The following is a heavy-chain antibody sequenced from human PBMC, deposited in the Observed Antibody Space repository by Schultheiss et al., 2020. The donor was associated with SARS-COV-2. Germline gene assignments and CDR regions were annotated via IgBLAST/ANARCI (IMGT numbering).Heavy chain of an antibody. CDR1: GFTFSNAW. CDR2: IKSKTDGGTT. V-gene: IGHV3-15*01. J-gene: IGHJ4*02. CDR3: ARGGIVGATDVLGNDY. Sequence: GGSLRLSCAASGFTFSNAWMSWVRQAPGKGLEWVCRIKSKTDGGTTDYAAPVKGRFTISRDDSKNTLYLQMNSLKTEDTAVYYCARGGIVGATDVLGNDYWGQGTLVTVSS. D-gene: IGHD1-26*01.